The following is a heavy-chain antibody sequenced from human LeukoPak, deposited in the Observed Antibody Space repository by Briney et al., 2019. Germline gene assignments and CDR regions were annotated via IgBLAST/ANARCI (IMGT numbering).Heavy chain of an antibody. CDR3: ARHSDNAFDI. J-gene: IGHJ3*02. CDR2: IYPGDSDT. CDR1: GYSFSSHW. Sequence: GESLKISCKGSGYSFSSHWIGWMRQMPGKRLEWMGIIYPGDSDTRYSPSFQGQVTISADKSISTAYLQWSSLKASDTAMYYCARHSDNAFDIWGQGTMVTVSS. D-gene: IGHD2-15*01. V-gene: IGHV5-51*01.